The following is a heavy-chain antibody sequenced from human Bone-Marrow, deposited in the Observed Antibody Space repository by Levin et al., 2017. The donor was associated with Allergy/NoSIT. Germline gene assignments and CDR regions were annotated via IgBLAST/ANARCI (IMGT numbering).Heavy chain of an antibody. V-gene: IGHV4-61*01. CDR3: ARDPGYGGYYYGMDG. D-gene: IGHD4-23*01. CDR1: GGSVSSGSDH. J-gene: IGHJ6*02. Sequence: TLSLPCTVSGGSVSSGSDHWRWIRQPPGKGLEWIGYIYDSGSTNYNPSLKSRVTISVDTSKKQFSLKLSSVTAADTAVYYCARDPGYGGYYYGMDGWGQGTTVTVSS. CDR2: IYDSGST.